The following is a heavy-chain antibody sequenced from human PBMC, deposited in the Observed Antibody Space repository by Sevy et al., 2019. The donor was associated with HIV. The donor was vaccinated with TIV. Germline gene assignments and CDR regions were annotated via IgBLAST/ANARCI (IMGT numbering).Heavy chain of an antibody. Sequence: GGSLRLSCVVSGLTFSNYWMTWVRQAPGKGLEWVANIKEDGSEKCYLFSVKDRFTISRDNAKNSLFLQMNSLRVDDTGVYYCATGAGLWGLGTLVTVSS. CDR1: GLTFSNYW. CDR2: IKEDGSEK. CDR3: ATGAGL. V-gene: IGHV3-7*01. J-gene: IGHJ4*02. D-gene: IGHD6-19*01.